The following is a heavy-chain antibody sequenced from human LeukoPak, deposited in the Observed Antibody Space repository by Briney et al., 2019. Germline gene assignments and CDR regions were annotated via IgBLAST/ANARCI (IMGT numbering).Heavy chain of an antibody. CDR3: ARSIPGYCSSTSCYYYYYMDV. Sequence: PSETLSLTCTVSGGSISSYYWSWIRQPPGKGLEWIGYIYSSGSTNYNPSLKSRVTISVDTSKNQFSLKLSSVTAADTAVYYCARSIPGYCSSTSCYYYYYMDVWGKGTTVTVSS. CDR2: IYSSGST. V-gene: IGHV4-59*01. J-gene: IGHJ6*03. CDR1: GGSISSYY. D-gene: IGHD2-2*01.